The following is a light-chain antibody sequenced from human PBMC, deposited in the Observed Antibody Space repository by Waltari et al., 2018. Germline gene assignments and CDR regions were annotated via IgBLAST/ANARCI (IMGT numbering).Light chain of an antibody. Sequence: ELVLTQSPGTLSLSPGDRASLFCRASQSVRSNFLAWYQQKPGQAPRLLIYSASSRATGIPDRFSGSGSGTDFTLTISRLEPEDFAVYYCQQYGNSPYTFGQGTKLEI. V-gene: IGKV3-20*01. CDR2: SAS. CDR3: QQYGNSPYT. CDR1: QSVRSNF. J-gene: IGKJ2*01.